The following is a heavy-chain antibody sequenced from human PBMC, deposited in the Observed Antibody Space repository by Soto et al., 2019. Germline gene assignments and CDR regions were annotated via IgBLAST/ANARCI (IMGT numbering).Heavy chain of an antibody. V-gene: IGHV1-69*12. J-gene: IGHJ4*02. Sequence: QVQLVQSGAEVKKPGSSVKVSCKASGGTFSSYAISWVRQAPGQGLEWMGGIIPIFGTANYAQKFQGRVTITAAESPSTAYIELSRLRSEDTAVYYCAREPVEGLRGAFDYWGQGTLVTVSS. CDR2: IIPIFGTA. D-gene: IGHD4-17*01. CDR3: AREPVEGLRGAFDY. CDR1: GGTFSSYA.